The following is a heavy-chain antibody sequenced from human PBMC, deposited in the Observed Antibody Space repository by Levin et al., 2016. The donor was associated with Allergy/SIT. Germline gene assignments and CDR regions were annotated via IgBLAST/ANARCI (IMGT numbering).Heavy chain of an antibody. CDR2: ISTSSGNT. CDR3: AGVGVTGSAGAFDI. CDR1: GYTFTNYG. D-gene: IGHD3-9*01. V-gene: IGHV1-18*01. Sequence: ASVKVSCKASGYTFTNYGLSWVRQAPGQGLEWMGWISTSSGNTNYAHILRGRVTMTTDTSTSTAYMELRSLRPDDTAMYYCAGVGVTGSAGAFDIWGQGTMVTVSS. J-gene: IGHJ3*02.